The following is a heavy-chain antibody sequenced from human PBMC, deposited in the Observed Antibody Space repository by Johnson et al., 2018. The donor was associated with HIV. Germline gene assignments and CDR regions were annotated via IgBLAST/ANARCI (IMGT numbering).Heavy chain of an antibody. J-gene: IGHJ3*02. CDR3: ASSAPGLLPNDAFDI. D-gene: IGHD2-15*01. V-gene: IGHV3-30*02. CDR2: IPFDGSNI. CDR1: GFAFSNYG. Sequence: QVQLVESGGGLVQPGGSLRLSCAASGFAFSNYGMHWVRQAPGKGLEWVAVIPFDGSNIKYANSVTGRLTISRDNSKNTLYLQMNSLRAEDTAVYYCASSAPGLLPNDAFDIWGQGTMVTVSS.